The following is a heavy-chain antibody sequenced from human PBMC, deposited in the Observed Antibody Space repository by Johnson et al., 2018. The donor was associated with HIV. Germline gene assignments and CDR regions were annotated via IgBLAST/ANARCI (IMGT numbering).Heavy chain of an antibody. J-gene: IGHJ3*02. CDR3: ARAKLGTNDAFDI. CDR2: INWHGGST. V-gene: IGHV3-20*04. D-gene: IGHD7-27*01. Sequence: VQLVESGGGLVKPGGSLRLSCAASGFTFSDYYMSWVRQAPGKGLEWVSGINWHGGSTGYADSVKGRFTISRDNAKNSLYLQMNSLRAEDTALYYCARAKLGTNDAFDIWGQGTMVTVSS. CDR1: GFTFSDYY.